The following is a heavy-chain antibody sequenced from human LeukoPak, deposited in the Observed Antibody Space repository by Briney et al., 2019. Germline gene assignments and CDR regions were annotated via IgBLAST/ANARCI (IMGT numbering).Heavy chain of an antibody. Sequence: GGSLRLSCAASGFTFSTTWMQWVRQAPGKGLVWVSTISADGSSTTYADSVKGRFTISRDNAKNTLYLQMNTLRAEDTAVYYCVTEYYYSGSHWGQGTLVTVSS. J-gene: IGHJ4*02. CDR3: VTEYYYSGSH. CDR1: GFTFSTTW. CDR2: ISADGSST. D-gene: IGHD3-10*01. V-gene: IGHV3-74*01.